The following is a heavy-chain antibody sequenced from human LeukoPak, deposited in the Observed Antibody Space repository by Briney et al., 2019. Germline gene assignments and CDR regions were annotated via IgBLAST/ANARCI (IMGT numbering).Heavy chain of an antibody. D-gene: IGHD3-10*01. V-gene: IGHV1-8*01. CDR3: ARANYYGSGKKDLDY. CDR2: MNPNSGNT. CDR1: GYTFTTYD. Sequence: ASVKVSCKASGYTFTTYDINWVRQATGQGLEWMGWMNPNSGNTGYAQKFQGRVTMTRNTSMRTAYMELNSLRSEDTAVYYCARANYYGSGKKDLDYWGQGTLVTVSS. J-gene: IGHJ4*02.